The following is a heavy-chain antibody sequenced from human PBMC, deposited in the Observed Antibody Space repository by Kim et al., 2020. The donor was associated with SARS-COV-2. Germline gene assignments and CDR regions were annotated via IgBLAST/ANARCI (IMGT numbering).Heavy chain of an antibody. D-gene: IGHD5-12*01. CDR3: AKTISGYDTTFDY. Sequence: GVSLRLSCAASGFTFSSYAMSWVRQAPGKGLEWVSAISGSGGSTYYADSVKGRFTISRDNSKNTVYLQMNSLRAEDTAVYYCAKTISGYDTTFDYWGQGTLVTVSS. V-gene: IGHV3-23*01. J-gene: IGHJ4*02. CDR2: ISGSGGST. CDR1: GFTFSSYA.